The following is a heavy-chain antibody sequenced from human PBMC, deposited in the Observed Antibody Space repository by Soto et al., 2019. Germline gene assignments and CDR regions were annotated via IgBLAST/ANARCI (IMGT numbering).Heavy chain of an antibody. Sequence: EVQLVESGGGLVQPGGSLRLSCAASGFTFSDHYMDWVRQAPGKGLEWVGRTRNKANSYTKEYAASVKGRFTISRDDSKHSLYLQMNSLKTENTAVYYCVSSTGNYRNFDYWGQGTLVTVSS. D-gene: IGHD1-7*01. CDR2: TRNKANSYTK. J-gene: IGHJ4*02. CDR3: VSSTGNYRNFDY. CDR1: GFTFSDHY. V-gene: IGHV3-72*01.